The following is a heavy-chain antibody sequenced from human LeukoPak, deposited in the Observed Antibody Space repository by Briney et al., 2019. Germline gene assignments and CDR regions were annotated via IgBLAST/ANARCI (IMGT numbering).Heavy chain of an antibody. D-gene: IGHD3-3*01. Sequence: GASVKVSCKASGYTFIGYYMHWVRQAPGQGLEWMGWINPTSGGTKYAQKFQGRVTMTRDMSISTAYMELSTLRSGDTAQYYCARDSMSYDYWSGYPQDPFDYWGQGTLVTVSS. J-gene: IGHJ4*02. V-gene: IGHV1-2*02. CDR3: ARDSMSYDYWSGYPQDPFDY. CDR2: INPTSGGT. CDR1: GYTFIGYY.